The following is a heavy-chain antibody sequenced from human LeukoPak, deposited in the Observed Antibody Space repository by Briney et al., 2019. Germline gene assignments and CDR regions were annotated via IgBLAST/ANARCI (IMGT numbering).Heavy chain of an antibody. V-gene: IGHV3-9*03. CDR2: ISWNSGSI. Sequence: GGSVRLYCGASGFTFDDYAMLGARQAPGKGLEWVSGISWNSGSIGYAASVRGRLTISRDNAKNSLYLQMNSLRAEDMALYHCAKSYGDYALDYWGQGTLVTVSS. D-gene: IGHD4-17*01. J-gene: IGHJ4*02. CDR3: AKSYGDYALDY. CDR1: GFTFDDYA.